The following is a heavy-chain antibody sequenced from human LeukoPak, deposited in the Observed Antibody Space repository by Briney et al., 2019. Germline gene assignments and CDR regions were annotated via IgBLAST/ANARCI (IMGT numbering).Heavy chain of an antibody. Sequence: QPGGSLRLSCAASGFIFKDYGMHWVRQAPGKGLEWVAVISYDGTRQFYADSVKGRFAISRDNSNNTVYLQMNSLRPEDTAVYYCAKREAVTVTAEWDYLDYWGQGILVTVSS. CDR1: GFIFKDYG. J-gene: IGHJ4*02. CDR2: ISYDGTRQ. D-gene: IGHD6-19*01. CDR3: AKREAVTVTAEWDYLDY. V-gene: IGHV3-30*18.